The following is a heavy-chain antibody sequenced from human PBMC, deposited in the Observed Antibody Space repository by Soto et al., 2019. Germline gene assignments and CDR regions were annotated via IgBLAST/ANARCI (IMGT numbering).Heavy chain of an antibody. D-gene: IGHD3-16*01. CDR3: ARTVDYDNYAFDI. CDR2: ISAYNGNT. J-gene: IGHJ3*02. CDR1: GYTFTSYG. V-gene: IGHV1-18*01. Sequence: ASVKVSCKASGYTFTSYGISWVRQAPGQGLEWMGWISAYNGNTNDSQKLQGRVTMTTDTSTSTAYMELRSLRSDDTAVYYCARTVDYDNYAFDIWGQGTMVTVSS.